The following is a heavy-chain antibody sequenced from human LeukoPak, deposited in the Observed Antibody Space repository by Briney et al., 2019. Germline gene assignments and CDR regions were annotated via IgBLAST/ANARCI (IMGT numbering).Heavy chain of an antibody. CDR3: ARGWGEFAIRSGSSIPLDY. CDR1: GYSFTSYW. J-gene: IGHJ4*02. Sequence: GESLKISCKGSGYSFTSYWIGWVRQMPGKGLEWMGWISAYNGNTNYAQKLQGRVTMTTDTSTSTAYMELRSLRSDDTAVYYCARGWGEFAIRSGSSIPLDYWGQGTLVTVSS. CDR2: ISAYNGNT. V-gene: IGHV1-18*04. D-gene: IGHD3-10*01.